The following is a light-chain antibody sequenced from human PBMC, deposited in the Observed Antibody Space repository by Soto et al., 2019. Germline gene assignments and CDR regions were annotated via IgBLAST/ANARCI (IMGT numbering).Light chain of an antibody. CDR1: QSVSNY. J-gene: IGKJ5*01. Sequence: EIVLTQSPATLSLSAGERATLSCRASQSVSNYLAWYQQKPGQAPRLLIYDASNRATGIPAKFSGSASGTDFTLTISSLQSEDFAVYYCQQYTNWPMTFGQGTRLEIK. CDR3: QQYTNWPMT. CDR2: DAS. V-gene: IGKV3-11*01.